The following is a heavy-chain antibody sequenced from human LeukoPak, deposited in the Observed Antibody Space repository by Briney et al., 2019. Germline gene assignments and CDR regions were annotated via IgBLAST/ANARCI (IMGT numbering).Heavy chain of an antibody. V-gene: IGHV4-4*02. D-gene: IGHD3-3*01. J-gene: IGHJ6*02. Sequence: PSETLSLTCAVSGGSISSSNWWSWVRQPAGKELEWIGEIYHSGSTNYNPSLKSRVTISVDTSKNQFSLKLSSVTAADTAVYYCAREGPSFWSGPDYGMDVWGQGTTVTVSS. CDR3: AREGPSFWSGPDYGMDV. CDR2: IYHSGST. CDR1: GGSISSSNW.